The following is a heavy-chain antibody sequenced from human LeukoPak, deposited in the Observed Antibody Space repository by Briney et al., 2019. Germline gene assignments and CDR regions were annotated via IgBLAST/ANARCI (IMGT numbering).Heavy chain of an antibody. CDR1: GYTFTSYY. CDR3: ASGYCSSTSCPLDY. J-gene: IGHJ4*02. D-gene: IGHD2-2*03. CDR2: INAGNGNT. Sequence: ASVKVSCKASGYTFTSYYMHWVRQAPGQRLEWMGWINAGNGNTKYSQKFQGRVTITRDTSASTAYMELSSLRSEDTAVYYCASGYCSSTSCPLDYWGQGTLVTVSS. V-gene: IGHV1-3*01.